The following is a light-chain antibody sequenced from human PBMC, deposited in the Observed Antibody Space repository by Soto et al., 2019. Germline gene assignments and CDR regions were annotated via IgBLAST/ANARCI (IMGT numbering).Light chain of an antibody. CDR1: QSVSSSY. CDR2: GAS. V-gene: IGKV3-20*01. J-gene: IGKJ1*01. CDR3: QQYGSSRT. Sequence: IVLTQSPATLSLSPGERATLSCRASQSVSSSYLAWYQQKPGQAPRLLIYGASSRATGIPDRFSGSGSGTDFILTISRLEPEDFAVYYCQQYGSSRTFGQGTKVDIK.